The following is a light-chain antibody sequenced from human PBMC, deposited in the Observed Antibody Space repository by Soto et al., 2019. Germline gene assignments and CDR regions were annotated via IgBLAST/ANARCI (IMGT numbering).Light chain of an antibody. CDR1: ISDFGTYNL. CDR3: CSYGGSSPF. J-gene: IGLJ2*01. Sequence: QSALTQPASVSGSPGQSITLSCTGTISDFGTYNLVSWYLHHPGKAPKLMIYEGTQPPSGVSNRFSGSMSGNTPPLTNSGPHAEDQGDYSPCSYGGSSPFFGGGTKLAV. V-gene: IGLV2-23*03. CDR2: EGT.